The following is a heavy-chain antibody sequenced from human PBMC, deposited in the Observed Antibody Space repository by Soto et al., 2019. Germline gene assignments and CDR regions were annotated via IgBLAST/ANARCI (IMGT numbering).Heavy chain of an antibody. V-gene: IGHV4-30-4*01. J-gene: IGHJ4*02. CDR2: IYYSGST. CDR3: ARVRYSYGFGLDY. CDR1: GGSISSGDYY. D-gene: IGHD5-18*01. Sequence: SETLSLTCTVSGGSISSGDYYWSWIRQPPGKGLEWIGYIYYSGSTYYNPSLKSRVTISVDTSKNQFSLKLSSVTAADTAVYYCARVRYSYGFGLDYWGQGTLVTVSS.